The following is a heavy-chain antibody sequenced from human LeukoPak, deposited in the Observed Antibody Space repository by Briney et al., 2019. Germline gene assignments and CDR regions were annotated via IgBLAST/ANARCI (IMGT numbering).Heavy chain of an antibody. J-gene: IGHJ4*02. CDR1: GGSISSYY. CDR3: ARGDLRYSSSWYPIQKIDYFDY. D-gene: IGHD6-13*01. CDR2: IYYSGST. Sequence: PSETLSLTCTVSGGSISSYYWSWIRQPPGKGLEWIGYIYYSGSTNYNPSLKSRVTISVDTSKNQFSLKLSSVTAADTAVYYCARGDLRYSSSWYPIQKIDYFDYGGQEPLVTVSS. V-gene: IGHV4-59*01.